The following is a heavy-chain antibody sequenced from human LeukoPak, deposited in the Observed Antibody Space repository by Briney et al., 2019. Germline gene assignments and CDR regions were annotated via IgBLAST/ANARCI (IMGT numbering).Heavy chain of an antibody. Sequence: GGSLRLSCAASGFTFSNFAMHWVRQAPGKGLEWVAVISYDGTNKYYIDSVKGRFTISRDNTKNTVYLQMNSLRPEDTAVYSCGKDPNGDYVGAFDMWGQGTMVTVSP. CDR3: GKDPNGDYVGAFDM. CDR2: ISYDGTNK. V-gene: IGHV3-30-3*01. D-gene: IGHD4-17*01. J-gene: IGHJ3*02. CDR1: GFTFSNFA.